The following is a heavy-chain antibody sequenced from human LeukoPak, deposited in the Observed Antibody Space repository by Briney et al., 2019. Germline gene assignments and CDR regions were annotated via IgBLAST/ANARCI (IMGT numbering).Heavy chain of an antibody. V-gene: IGHV1-24*01. J-gene: IGHJ4*02. Sequence: GASVNVSCKVSGYTLTELSMHWVRQAPGKGLEWMGGFDPEDGETIYAQKFQGRVTMTEDTSTDTAYMELSSLRSEDTAVYYCATGSQVIDYFDYWGQGTLVTVSS. CDR1: GYTLTELS. CDR3: ATGSQVIDYFDY. D-gene: IGHD3-16*02. CDR2: FDPEDGET.